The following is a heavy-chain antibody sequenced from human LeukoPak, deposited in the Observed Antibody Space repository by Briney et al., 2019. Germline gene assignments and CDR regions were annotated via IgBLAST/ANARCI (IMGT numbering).Heavy chain of an antibody. J-gene: IGHJ4*02. CDR2: ITGSGGDT. D-gene: IGHD2-15*01. CDR3: AKGDIVVVVAATFDY. CDR1: GFTFSNYA. Sequence: GGSLRLSCAASGFTFSNYATTWVRQAPGKGLEWVSAITGSGGDTYYADSVKGRFAISRDNSKNTLYLQMKSLTAEDTAVYYCAKGDIVVVVAATFDYWGQGTLVTVSS. V-gene: IGHV3-23*01.